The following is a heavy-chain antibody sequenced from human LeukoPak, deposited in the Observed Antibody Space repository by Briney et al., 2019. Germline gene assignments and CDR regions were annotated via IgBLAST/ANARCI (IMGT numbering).Heavy chain of an antibody. CDR1: GGSISSSNW. J-gene: IGHJ6*03. V-gene: IGHV4-4*02. Sequence: SGTLSLTCAVSGGSISSSNWWSWVRRPPGKGLEWIGEIYHSGSTNYNPSLKSRVTISVDKSKNQFSLKLSSVTAADTAIYYCARDFSSSSTVYYYYYMDVWGKGTTATVSS. CDR3: ARDFSSSSTVYYYYYMDV. CDR2: IYHSGST. D-gene: IGHD6-6*01.